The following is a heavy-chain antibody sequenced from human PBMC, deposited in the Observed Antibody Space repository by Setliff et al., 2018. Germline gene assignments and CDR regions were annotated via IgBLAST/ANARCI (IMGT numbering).Heavy chain of an antibody. V-gene: IGHV3-23*01. Sequence: GGSLRLSCAASGFTFSSYAMSWVRQAPGKGLEWVSAIRGSGGSTYYADSVKGRFTISRDNSKNTLYLQMNSLRAEDTAVYYCAKNGFGVVALGVNNWFDPWGQGTLVTVSS. D-gene: IGHD3-10*01. CDR1: GFTFSSYA. CDR2: IRGSGGST. J-gene: IGHJ5*02. CDR3: AKNGFGVVALGVNNWFDP.